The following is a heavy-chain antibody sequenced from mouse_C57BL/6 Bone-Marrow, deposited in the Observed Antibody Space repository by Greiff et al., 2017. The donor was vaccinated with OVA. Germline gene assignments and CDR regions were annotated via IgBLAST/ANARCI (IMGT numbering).Heavy chain of an antibody. J-gene: IGHJ2*01. V-gene: IGHV1-50*01. CDR3: AREGYYYGDY. CDR2: IDPSDSYT. D-gene: IGHD1-1*01. Sequence: QVQLKQSGAELVKPGASVKLSCKASGYTFTSYWMQWVKQRPGQGLEWIGEIDPSDSYTNYNQKFKGKATLTVDTSSSTAYMQLSSLTSEDSAVYYCAREGYYYGDYWGQGTTLTVSS. CDR1: GYTFTSYW.